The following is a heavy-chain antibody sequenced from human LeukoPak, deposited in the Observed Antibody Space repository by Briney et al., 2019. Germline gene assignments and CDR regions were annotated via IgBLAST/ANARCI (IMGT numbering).Heavy chain of an antibody. D-gene: IGHD2-2*01. CDR1: GFTFSSYE. CDR3: ARRYQGIDY. CDR2: ISSSGSNI. V-gene: IGHV3-48*03. Sequence: GGSLRLSCAASGFTFSSYEMNWVRQAPGKGLEWVSYISSSGSNIYYADSVKGRFTISRDNAKNSLYLQMNSLRAEDMAVYYCARRYQGIDYWGQGTLVTVSA. J-gene: IGHJ4*02.